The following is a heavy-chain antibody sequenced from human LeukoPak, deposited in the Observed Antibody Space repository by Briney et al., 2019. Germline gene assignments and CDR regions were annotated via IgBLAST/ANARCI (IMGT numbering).Heavy chain of an antibody. J-gene: IGHJ5*02. CDR3: ARGPVALPNDRLSLFFDV. CDR2: VKHDGDT. D-gene: IGHD2-8*01. V-gene: IGHV4-34*01. Sequence: SETLSLTCAVYGASFNTYYWTWIRQSPDKGLEWIGEVKHDGDTNVNPSLRSRVVMSVDASKNQFSLKMTSVTAADTAIYFCARGPVALPNDRLSLFFDVWGQGAMVTVSS. CDR1: GASFNTYY.